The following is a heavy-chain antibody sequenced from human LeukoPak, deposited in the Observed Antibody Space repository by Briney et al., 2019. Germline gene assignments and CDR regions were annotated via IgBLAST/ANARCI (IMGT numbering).Heavy chain of an antibody. CDR2: IIAMFTTA. CDR3: ARSNGPVLVSPGAPIHYYYFYMDV. CDR1: GVTFGTYA. Sequence: SVKVSCKAPGVTFGTYAISWVRQAPGQGLEWMGGIIAMFTTANYAQKFQGRVTITADKSTSTAYMELNSLRSEDTAVYYCARSNGPVLVSPGAPIHYYYFYMDVWGKGTTVTVSS. J-gene: IGHJ6*03. D-gene: IGHD3-3*02. V-gene: IGHV1-69*06.